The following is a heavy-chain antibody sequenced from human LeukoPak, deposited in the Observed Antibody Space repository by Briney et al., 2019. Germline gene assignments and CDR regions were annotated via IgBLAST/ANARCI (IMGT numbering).Heavy chain of an antibody. Sequence: GGSLRLSYAASGFTFSSYWMTWVRQAPGKGLEWVANIKQDGSEKYYVDSVKGRFTISRDNAKNSLYLQMNSLRAEDTAVYYCARDLASQGRLYCSSTRCSKGTFDIWGQGTMVTVSS. D-gene: IGHD2-2*01. CDR2: IKQDGSEK. J-gene: IGHJ3*02. CDR3: ARDLASQGRLYCSSTRCSKGTFDI. CDR1: GFTFSSYW. V-gene: IGHV3-7*01.